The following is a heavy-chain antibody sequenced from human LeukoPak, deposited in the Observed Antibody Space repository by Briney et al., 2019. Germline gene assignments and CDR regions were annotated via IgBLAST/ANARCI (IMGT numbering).Heavy chain of an antibody. V-gene: IGHV1-69*04. Sequence: SVKVSCKASGGTFSSYAISWVRQAPGQGLEWMGRIIPILGIANYAQKFQGRVTITADKSTSTAYMELSSLRSEDTAAYYCARLRGLITGTTWYYYYYMDVWGKGTTVTVSS. CDR2: IIPILGIA. CDR1: GGTFSSYA. D-gene: IGHD1-7*01. CDR3: ARLRGLITGTTWYYYYYMDV. J-gene: IGHJ6*03.